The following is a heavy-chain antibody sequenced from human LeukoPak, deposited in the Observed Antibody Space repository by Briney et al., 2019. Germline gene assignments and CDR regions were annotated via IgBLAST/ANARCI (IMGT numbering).Heavy chain of an antibody. CDR1: SGSISRYY. V-gene: IGHV4-59*12. Sequence: SETLSLTCTFSSGSISRYYWSWIRQPPGKGLEWIGYIYYSGSTNYNPSLKSRVTISVDTSKNQFSLKLSSVTAADTAVYYCARDRGGYYYYGMDVWGQGTTVTVSS. D-gene: IGHD3-16*01. CDR3: ARDRGGYYYYGMDV. J-gene: IGHJ6*02. CDR2: IYYSGST.